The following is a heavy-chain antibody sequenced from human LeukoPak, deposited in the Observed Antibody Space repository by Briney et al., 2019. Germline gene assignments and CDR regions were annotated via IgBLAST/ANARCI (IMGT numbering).Heavy chain of an antibody. CDR1: GYTFSKYG. D-gene: IGHD6-13*01. CDR3: ARVVLASAGTDYFDP. CDR2: ISVSNGNT. J-gene: IGHJ5*02. V-gene: IGHV1-18*04. Sequence: GASVKLSCKTSGYTFSKYGVTWVRQAPGQGLEWKGCISVSNGNTNYAQRVQGRVTMTIDSSTTAAYMELRSLRSDDTAVYYCARVVLASAGTDYFDPWGQGTLVTVS.